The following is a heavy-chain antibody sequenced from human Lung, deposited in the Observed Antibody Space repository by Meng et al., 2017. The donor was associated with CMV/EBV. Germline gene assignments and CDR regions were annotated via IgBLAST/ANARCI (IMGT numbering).Heavy chain of an antibody. V-gene: IGHV3-74*01. J-gene: IGHJ4*02. Sequence: GGSLRLXXAASGFTFSSYEMNWVRQAPGKGLAWVSRITSDGSSTTYADSVKGRFTISRDNAKNTLYLQMNSLGAEDTAVYYCAREYRLKYDSSGFDFWGQGXLVTVSS. CDR3: AREYRLKYDSSGFDF. D-gene: IGHD3-22*01. CDR1: GFTFSSYE. CDR2: ITSDGSST.